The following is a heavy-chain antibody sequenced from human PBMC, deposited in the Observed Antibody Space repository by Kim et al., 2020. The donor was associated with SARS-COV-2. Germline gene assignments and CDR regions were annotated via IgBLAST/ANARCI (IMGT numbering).Heavy chain of an antibody. Sequence: SETLSLTCTVSGGSISSYYWSWIRQPPGKGLEWIGYIYYSGSTNYNPSLKSRVTISVDTSKNQFSLKLSSVTAADTAVYYCARDIPSSGYDAFDIWGQG. V-gene: IGHV4-59*01. D-gene: IGHD5-12*01. J-gene: IGHJ3*02. CDR2: IYYSGST. CDR3: ARDIPSSGYDAFDI. CDR1: GGSISSYY.